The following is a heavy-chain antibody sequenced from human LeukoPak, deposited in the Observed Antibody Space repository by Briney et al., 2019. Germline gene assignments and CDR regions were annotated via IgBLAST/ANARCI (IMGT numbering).Heavy chain of an antibody. CDR2: IDHRGDT. CDR1: GGSFSRFF. D-gene: IGHD5-24*01. CDR3: ARGATISETGYFDF. Sequence: SETLSLTCAVHGGSFSRFFWSWVRQSPGKGVGWVAEIDHRGDTNYNPSVKSRVTVSVDTSKNQFSLKVRSLSAADTAVYYCARGATISETGYFDFWGQGTLVTVSS. V-gene: IGHV4-34*01. J-gene: IGHJ4*03.